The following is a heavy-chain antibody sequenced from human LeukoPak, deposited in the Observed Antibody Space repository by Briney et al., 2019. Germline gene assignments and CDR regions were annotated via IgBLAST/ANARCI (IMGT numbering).Heavy chain of an antibody. D-gene: IGHD2-2*01. CDR2: IYPDDSDT. J-gene: IGHJ4*02. V-gene: IGHV5-51*01. CDR1: GYSFTNYW. CDR3: AIGGDSSTSCYRCFNY. Sequence: GESLKISCEGSGYSFTNYWIGWVRQMPGKGLEWMGVIYPDDSDTRYSPSFQGQVTISADKSIGTAYLQWSSLKASDAAMYYCAIGGDSSTSCYRCFNYWGQGTLVTVSS.